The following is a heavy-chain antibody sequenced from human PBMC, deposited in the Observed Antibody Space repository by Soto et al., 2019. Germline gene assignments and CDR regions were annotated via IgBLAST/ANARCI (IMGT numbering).Heavy chain of an antibody. CDR1: GYTFTSYG. J-gene: IGHJ4*02. Sequence: ASVKVSCKASGYTFTSYGISWVRQAPGQGLEWMGWISAYNGNTNYAQKLQGRVTMTTDTSTSTAYMELRSLRSDDTAVYYCARVGIVVVPAAFFDYWGQGTLVTVS. CDR3: ARVGIVVVPAAFFDY. CDR2: ISAYNGNT. V-gene: IGHV1-18*01. D-gene: IGHD2-2*03.